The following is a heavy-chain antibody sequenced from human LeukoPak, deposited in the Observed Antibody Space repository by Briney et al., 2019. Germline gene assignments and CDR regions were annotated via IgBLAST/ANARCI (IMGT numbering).Heavy chain of an antibody. CDR3: AREARDEYYESSVPDAFDV. Sequence: SQTLSLTCAISGDSVSSNSAAWNWIRQSPSRGLEWLGRTYYRSKWYNDYAVSVKSRITINPDTSKNQFSLQLNFVTPEDTAVYYCAREARDEYYESSVPDAFDVWGQGTMVTVSS. CDR1: GDSVSSNSAA. CDR2: TYYRSKWYN. V-gene: IGHV6-1*01. D-gene: IGHD3-22*01. J-gene: IGHJ3*01.